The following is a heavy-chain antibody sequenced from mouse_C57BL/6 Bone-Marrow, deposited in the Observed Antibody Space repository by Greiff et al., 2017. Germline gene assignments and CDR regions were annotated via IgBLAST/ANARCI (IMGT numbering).Heavy chain of an antibody. CDR1: GFTFSSYA. CDR3: TRGPITTVVAPFAY. V-gene: IGHV5-9-1*02. Sequence: EVQGVESGAGLVKPGGSLKLSCAASGFTFSSYAMSWVRQTPEKRLEWVAYISSGGDYIYYADTVKGRFTISRDNARNTLYLQMSSLKSEDTAMYYCTRGPITTVVAPFAYWGQGTLVTVSA. J-gene: IGHJ3*01. D-gene: IGHD1-1*01. CDR2: ISSGGDYI.